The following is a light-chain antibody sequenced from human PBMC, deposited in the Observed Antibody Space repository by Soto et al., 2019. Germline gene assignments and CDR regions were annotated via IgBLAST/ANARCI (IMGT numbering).Light chain of an antibody. V-gene: IGKV3-20*01. J-gene: IGKJ2*01. CDR2: GPS. CDR3: QQYGGSPLYT. Sequence: IVLTQSPGTLSLSPGDRATLSCRAGQRVGSGDLAWYHKKPGKAPRLPIYGPSTRATGIPDRFSGSGSGTDFTLTISRLEPEDFAVYYCQQYGGSPLYTFGQGTKLEIK. CDR1: QRVGSGD.